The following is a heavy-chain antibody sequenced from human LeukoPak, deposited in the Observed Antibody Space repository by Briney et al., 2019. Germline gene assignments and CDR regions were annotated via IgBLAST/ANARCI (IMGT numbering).Heavy chain of an antibody. J-gene: IGHJ3*02. V-gene: IGHV3-30*02. Sequence: GGSLRLSCAASGFTFRSYGMHWVRQAPGKGLEWVAFIRYDGSNKYCTDSVKGRFTISRDNSKNTLYLQMNSLRAEDTAVYYCARSGGYYNSSGYYYAGSNDAFDIWGQGTMVTVSS. CDR3: ARSGGYYNSSGYYYAGSNDAFDI. CDR1: GFTFRSYG. CDR2: IRYDGSNK. D-gene: IGHD3-22*01.